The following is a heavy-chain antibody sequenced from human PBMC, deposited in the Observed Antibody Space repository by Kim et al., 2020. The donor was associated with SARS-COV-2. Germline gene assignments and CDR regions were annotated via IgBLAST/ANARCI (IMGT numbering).Heavy chain of an antibody. Sequence: SQTLSLTCAISGDSVSSNSAAWNWIRQSPSRDLEWLGRTYYRSKWYNDYAVSVKSRITINPDTSKNQFSLQLNSVTPEDTAVYYCARDQGDGSGSYYGDYYFDYWGQGTLVTVSS. CDR3: ARDQGDGSGSYYGDYYFDY. CDR1: GDSVSSNSAA. CDR2: TYYRSKWYN. V-gene: IGHV6-1*01. D-gene: IGHD3-10*01. J-gene: IGHJ4*02.